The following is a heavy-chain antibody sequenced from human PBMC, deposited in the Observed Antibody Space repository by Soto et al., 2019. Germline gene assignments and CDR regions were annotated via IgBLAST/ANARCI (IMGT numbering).Heavy chain of an antibody. Sequence: SETLSLTCTVSGDSISRGAYYWTWIRQHPVKGLEWIGEIYHSGSTNYNPSLKSRVTISVDKSKNQFSLKLSSVTAADTAVYYCAREGDTYYYDSSGYSDAFDIWGQGTMVTVSS. CDR1: GDSISRGAYY. V-gene: IGHV4-39*07. CDR3: AREGDTYYYDSSGYSDAFDI. CDR2: IYHSGST. D-gene: IGHD3-22*01. J-gene: IGHJ3*02.